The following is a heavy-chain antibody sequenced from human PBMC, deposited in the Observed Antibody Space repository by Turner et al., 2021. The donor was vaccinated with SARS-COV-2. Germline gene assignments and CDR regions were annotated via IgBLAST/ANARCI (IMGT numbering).Heavy chain of an antibody. J-gene: IGHJ6*02. D-gene: IGHD5-18*01. CDR2: IYYSGSA. CDR3: ARIMDTAMDYDGTDV. V-gene: IGHV4-39*01. Sequence: LPLQESGPGLVKPSATLSLPFPVPGGSISSSSYYWGWIRQHPGKGLEWIGNIYYSGSADYNPTIKSRVTITVDPSKNQFCLKLTSVTDEDTAVYYGARIMDTAMDYDGTDVWGQGTTVTVSS. CDR1: GGSISSSSYY.